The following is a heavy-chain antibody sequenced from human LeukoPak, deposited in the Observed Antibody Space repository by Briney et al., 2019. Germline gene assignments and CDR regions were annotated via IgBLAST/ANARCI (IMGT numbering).Heavy chain of an antibody. CDR1: GFTFSYFW. Sequence: GGSLRLSCAASGFTFSYFWMSWVRQAPGKGLEWVANINQDVSEKYYVDSVKGRFIISRDNARNSLYLQMKSLRAEDTAVYYCARDHGKGTSRRAFDIWGQGTMVTVSS. D-gene: IGHD1-7*01. CDR3: ARDHGKGTSRRAFDI. J-gene: IGHJ3*02. CDR2: INQDVSEK. V-gene: IGHV3-7*01.